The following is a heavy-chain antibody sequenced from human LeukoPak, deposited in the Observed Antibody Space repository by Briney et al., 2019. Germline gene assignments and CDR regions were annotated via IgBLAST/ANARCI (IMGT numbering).Heavy chain of an antibody. Sequence: GGSLRLSCAASGFTFSSYWMHWVRQAPGKGLVWVSRINSDGSSTSYADSVKGRFTISRDNAKNSLYLQMNSLRAEDTAVYYCARDHYDSSGNDYWGQGTLVTVSS. D-gene: IGHD3-22*01. J-gene: IGHJ4*02. CDR3: ARDHYDSSGNDY. CDR2: INSDGSST. V-gene: IGHV3-74*01. CDR1: GFTFSSYW.